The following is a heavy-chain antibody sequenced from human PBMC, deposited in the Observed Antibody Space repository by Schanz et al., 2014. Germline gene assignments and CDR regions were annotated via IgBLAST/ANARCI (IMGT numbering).Heavy chain of an antibody. D-gene: IGHD3-3*01. V-gene: IGHV1-18*01. CDR1: GYTFTSYG. J-gene: IGHJ4*02. CDR2: ISVYTGNT. CDR3: ARSAGRDFWSGYYTRFDY. Sequence: QVQLVQSGAEVKKPGASVKVSCKASGYTFTSYGISWVRQAPGQGLEWVGWISVYTGNTKYGQKVQGRVTMTADTSTNTAYMELRSPRSDDTAVYYCARSAGRDFWSGYYTRFDYWGQGTLVTVSS.